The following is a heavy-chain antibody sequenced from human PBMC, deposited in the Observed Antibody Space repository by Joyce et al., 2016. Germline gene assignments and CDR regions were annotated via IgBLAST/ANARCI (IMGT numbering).Heavy chain of an antibody. CDR3: ARDQDWNYVHGWFEP. CDR1: GGTFSSYA. V-gene: IGHV1-69*01. CDR2: VIPVFGSA. D-gene: IGHD1-7*01. J-gene: IGHJ5*02. Sequence: QVQLVQSGAEVKKPGSSVKVSCKASGGTFSSYALSWVRQAPGQGLAWRGGVIPVFGSAKYPQKFQGRVTITADESTSTAYMELGSLTSEDTAVYYWARDQDWNYVHGWFEPWGQGTLVTV.